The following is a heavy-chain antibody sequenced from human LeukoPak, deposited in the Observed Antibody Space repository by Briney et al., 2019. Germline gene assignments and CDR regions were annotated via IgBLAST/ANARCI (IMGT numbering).Heavy chain of an antibody. V-gene: IGHV1-18*01. CDR2: VSAYNGNT. CDR1: GYSFTSSG. J-gene: IGHJ5*02. D-gene: IGHD2-15*01. Sequence: ASVKVSCKASGYSFTSSGISWVRQAPGQGLEWLGWVSAYNGNTNYAQKFQVRVTMTTDTSTSTAYMELRSLRSDDPALYYCARVDGRPPPLLPINGDPLWFHLWGQGTLVTVSS. CDR3: ARVDGRPPPLLPINGDPLWFHL.